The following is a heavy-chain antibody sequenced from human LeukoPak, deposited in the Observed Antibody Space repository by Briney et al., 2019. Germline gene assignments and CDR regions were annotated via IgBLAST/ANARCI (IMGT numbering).Heavy chain of an antibody. CDR1: GFTFSSYA. V-gene: IGHV3-23*01. CDR3: ASKAVAGTSWLSASLYFQH. CDR2: ISGSGGST. Sequence: GGSLRLSCAASGFTFSSYAMSWVRQAPGKGLEWVSAISGSGGSTYYADSVKGRFTISRDNSKNTLYLQMNSLRGEDTAVYYCASKAVAGTSWLSASLYFQHWGQGTLVAVSS. D-gene: IGHD6-19*01. J-gene: IGHJ1*01.